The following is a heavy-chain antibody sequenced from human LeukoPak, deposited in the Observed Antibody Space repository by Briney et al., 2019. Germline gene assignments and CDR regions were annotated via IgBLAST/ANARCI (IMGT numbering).Heavy chain of an antibody. V-gene: IGHV3-7*01. Sequence: GGSLRLSCAASGLTLSGHWMTWVRQAPGKGLEWVANIKQEGTEKYYVDSVKGRFTISRDNAKNSLYLQMNSLRAEDTAVYFFVRDRHDPRHASSWHYGMDVWGQGTTVTVSS. CDR3: VRDRHDPRHASSWHYGMDV. D-gene: IGHD6-13*01. J-gene: IGHJ6*02. CDR2: IKQEGTEK. CDR1: GLTLSGHW.